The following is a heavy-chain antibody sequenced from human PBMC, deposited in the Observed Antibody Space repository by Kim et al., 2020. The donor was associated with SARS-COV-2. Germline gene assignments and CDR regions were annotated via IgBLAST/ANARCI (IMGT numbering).Heavy chain of an antibody. CDR3: ARGGVTGSLLDY. D-gene: IGHD1-1*01. Sequence: GGSLRLSCTASGVSVTTYWMHWVRQVPGKGLQWVSRLNNGGTSSTYADFVKGRFAISRDNLKATLYLRMTSLRAEDTAVYFCARGGVTGSLLDYWRQG. V-gene: IGHV3-74*01. CDR1: GVSVTTYW. J-gene: IGHJ4*02. CDR2: LNNGGTSS.